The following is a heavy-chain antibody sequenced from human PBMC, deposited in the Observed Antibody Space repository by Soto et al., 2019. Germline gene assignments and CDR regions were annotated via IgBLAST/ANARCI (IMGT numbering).Heavy chain of an antibody. V-gene: IGHV4-34*01. CDR1: GGSFSGYY. J-gene: IGHJ3*02. D-gene: IGHD4-17*01. Sequence: QVQLQQWGAGLLKPSETLSLTCAVYGGSFSGYYWSWIRQRPGKGLEWIGQSNHSGSTNYNPSLKHRVTLSVETSKNQFSMKLRSVAAPDTAVYYCARGCTTVTFSASDIWGQGTMVTVSS. CDR3: ARGCTTVTFSASDI. CDR2: SNHSGST.